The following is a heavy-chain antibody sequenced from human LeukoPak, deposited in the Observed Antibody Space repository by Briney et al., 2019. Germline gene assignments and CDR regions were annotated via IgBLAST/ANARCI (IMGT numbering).Heavy chain of an antibody. Sequence: ASVKVSCKASGYTFTSFGISWVRQAPGQGLEWMGWNSVYNTYYSQKLQGRVTVTADTSTSTAYMELRSLRSDDTAVYYCARDLGGSYCFDCWGQGTLVTVSS. CDR2: NSVYNT. V-gene: IGHV1-18*01. J-gene: IGHJ4*02. CDR1: GYTFTSFG. CDR3: ARDLGGSYCFDC. D-gene: IGHD1-26*01.